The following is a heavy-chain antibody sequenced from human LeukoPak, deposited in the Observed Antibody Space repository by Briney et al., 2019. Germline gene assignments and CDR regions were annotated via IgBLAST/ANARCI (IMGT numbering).Heavy chain of an antibody. Sequence: GGSLRLSCSASGFTFSSYAMHWVRQAPGKGLEYVSAISSNGGSTYYADSVKGRFTISRDNSKNTLYLQMSSLRAEDTAVYYCVNPGTSSGWYRPYYYYGMDVWGKGTTVTVSS. CDR3: VNPGTSSGWYRPYYYYGMDV. V-gene: IGHV3-64D*06. CDR2: ISSNGGST. D-gene: IGHD6-19*01. J-gene: IGHJ6*04. CDR1: GFTFSSYA.